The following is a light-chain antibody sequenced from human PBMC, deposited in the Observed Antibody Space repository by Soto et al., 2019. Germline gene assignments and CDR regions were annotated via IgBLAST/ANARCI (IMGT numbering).Light chain of an antibody. CDR1: AGAVTSAYY. V-gene: IGLV7-43*01. CDR2: STS. J-gene: IGLJ2*01. Sequence: QAVVTQEPSLTVSPGGTVTLTCASSAGAVTSAYYTNWLQQKPGQAPRSLIYSTSEKHSWTPARFSGSRLGGKAALTLSAAQPEDEADYYGLLYYGGAQVLFGGGTQLTVL. CDR3: LLYYGGAQVL.